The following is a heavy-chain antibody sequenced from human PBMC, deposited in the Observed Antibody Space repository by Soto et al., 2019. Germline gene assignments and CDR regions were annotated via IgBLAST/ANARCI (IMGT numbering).Heavy chain of an antibody. CDR1: GFTFDDYA. D-gene: IGHD6-19*01. V-gene: IGHV3-9*01. CDR3: ARGRIFSSGCLDY. Sequence: PGGSLRLSCAASGFTFDDYAMHWVRQAPGKGLEWVSGISWNSGSIGYADSVKGRFTISRDNAKNSLYLQMNSLRAEDTAVYYCARGRIFSSGCLDYWGQGTLVTVSS. J-gene: IGHJ4*02. CDR2: ISWNSGSI.